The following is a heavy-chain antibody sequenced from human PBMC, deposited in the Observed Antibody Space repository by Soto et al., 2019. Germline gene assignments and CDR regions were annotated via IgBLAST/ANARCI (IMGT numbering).Heavy chain of an antibody. Sequence: SETLSLTCAVYGGSFSGYYWSWIRQPPGKGLEWIGEINHSGSTNYNPSLKSRVTISVDTSKNQFSLKLSSVTAADTAVYYCARGSIAARHWFDPWGQGTLVTVSS. D-gene: IGHD6-6*01. CDR3: ARGSIAARHWFDP. J-gene: IGHJ5*02. CDR1: GGSFSGYY. V-gene: IGHV4-34*01. CDR2: INHSGST.